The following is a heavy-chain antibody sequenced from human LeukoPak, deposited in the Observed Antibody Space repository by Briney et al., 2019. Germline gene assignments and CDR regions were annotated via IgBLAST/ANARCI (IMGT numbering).Heavy chain of an antibody. J-gene: IGHJ4*02. CDR2: IRNKAYGGTT. D-gene: IGHD6-13*01. Sequence: GGSLRLSCTASGFTFGDYAMSWVRQAPGKGLEWVGFIRNKAYGGTTEYAASVKGRFTISRDDSKGIAYLQMNSLKTEDTAVYYCTRGAAAGTWRFDYWGQGTLVTVSS. V-gene: IGHV3-49*04. CDR3: TRGAAAGTWRFDY. CDR1: GFTFGDYA.